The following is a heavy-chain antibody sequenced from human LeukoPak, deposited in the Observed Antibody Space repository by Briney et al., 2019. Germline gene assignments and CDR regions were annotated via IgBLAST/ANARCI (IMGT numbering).Heavy chain of an antibody. J-gene: IGHJ6*03. CDR2: IYTSGST. CDR3: ARMAYVYYYYMDV. V-gene: IGHV4-61*02. D-gene: IGHD3-10*02. Sequence: PSQTLSLTCTVSGGSISSGSYYWSWIRQPAGKGLEWIGRIYTSGSTNYNPSLKSRVTISVDTSKNQFSLKLSSVTAADTAVYYCARMAYVYYYYMDVWGKGTTVTVSS. CDR1: GGSISSGSYY.